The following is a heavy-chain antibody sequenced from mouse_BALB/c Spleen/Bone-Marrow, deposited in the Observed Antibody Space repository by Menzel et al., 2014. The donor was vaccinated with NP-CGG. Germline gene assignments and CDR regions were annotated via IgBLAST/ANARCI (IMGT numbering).Heavy chain of an antibody. V-gene: IGHV1-9*01. CDR1: GYTFSNYW. J-gene: IGHJ2*01. CDR3: ARGNPFDF. Sequence: VKLVESGGELMKPGASVKISCKATGYTFSNYWIQWVKQRPGHGPEWIGEILPGSDNTNYNGKFKGKATFTADTSSNTAYMQLSSLTSEDSAVYYCARGNPFDFWGQGTTLTVSS. CDR2: ILPGSDNT.